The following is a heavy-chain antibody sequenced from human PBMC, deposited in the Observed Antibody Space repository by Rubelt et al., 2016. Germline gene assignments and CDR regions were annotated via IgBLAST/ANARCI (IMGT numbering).Heavy chain of an antibody. D-gene: IGHD3-10*01. J-gene: IGHJ4*02. CDR2: IYYSGST. CDR1: GGSISSSSYY. V-gene: IGHV4-39*07. Sequence: QLQLQESGPGLVKPSETLSLTCTVSGGSISSSSYYWGWIRQPPGKGLEWIGSIYYSGSTYYNPSLKSRVTVSVDTSKNQFSLKLSSVTAADTAVYYCAREWFGELVVDYWGQGTLVTVSS. CDR3: AREWFGELVVDY.